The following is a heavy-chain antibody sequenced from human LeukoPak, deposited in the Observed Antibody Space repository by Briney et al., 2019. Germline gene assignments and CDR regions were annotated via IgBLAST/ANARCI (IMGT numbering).Heavy chain of an antibody. CDR2: IIPIFGTA. V-gene: IGHV1-69*06. Sequence: GASVKVSCKASGGTFSSYAISWVRQAPGQGLEWMGGIIPIFGTANYAQKFQGRVTITADKSTSTAYMELSSLRSEDTAVYYCASRSRGHYYYHYYMDVWGKGTTVTVSS. CDR3: ASRSRGHYYYHYYMDV. D-gene: IGHD3/OR15-3a*01. J-gene: IGHJ6*03. CDR1: GGTFSSYA.